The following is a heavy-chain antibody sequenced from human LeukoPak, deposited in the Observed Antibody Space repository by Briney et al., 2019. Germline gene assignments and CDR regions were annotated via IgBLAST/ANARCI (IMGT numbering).Heavy chain of an antibody. CDR3: ASAIRRYDSRGYIRPGDDY. V-gene: IGHV4-34*01. Sequence: SKTLSLTCAVSGGSFSGYFWNWIRQPPGKGLEWIGESNHGGSTNYNESLKSRVTISLDTSKNQFSLKLTSVTAADMAVYYCASAIRRYDSRGYIRPGDDYWGQGTLVTVSS. D-gene: IGHD3-22*01. CDR2: SNHGGST. CDR1: GGSFSGYF. J-gene: IGHJ4*02.